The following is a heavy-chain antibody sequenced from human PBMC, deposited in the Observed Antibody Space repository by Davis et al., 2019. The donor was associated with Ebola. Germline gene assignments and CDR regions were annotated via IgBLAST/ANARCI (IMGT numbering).Heavy chain of an antibody. J-gene: IGHJ4*02. CDR2: ISYDGSNK. V-gene: IGHV3-30-3*01. D-gene: IGHD5-18*01. CDR3: ASLDTAMDY. Sequence: GESLKISCAASGFTFSSYAMHWVRRAPGKGLEWVAVISYDGSNKYYADSVKGRFTISRDNSKNTLYLQMNSLRAEDTAVYYCASLDTAMDYWGQGTLVTVSS. CDR1: GFTFSSYA.